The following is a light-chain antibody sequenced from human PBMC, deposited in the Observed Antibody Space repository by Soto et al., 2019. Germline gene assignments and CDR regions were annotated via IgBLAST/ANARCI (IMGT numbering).Light chain of an antibody. CDR2: GAS. J-gene: IGKJ2*01. V-gene: IGKV3-20*01. Sequence: EIVLTQSPGTLSLSPGERATLSCRASQSVSSSYLAWYQQKPGPAPRLLIYGASSRATGIPDRFSGSGSGTDFTLTISRLEPDDFAVYYCHQYGTLYTFGQGTKLEIK. CDR3: HQYGTLYT. CDR1: QSVSSSY.